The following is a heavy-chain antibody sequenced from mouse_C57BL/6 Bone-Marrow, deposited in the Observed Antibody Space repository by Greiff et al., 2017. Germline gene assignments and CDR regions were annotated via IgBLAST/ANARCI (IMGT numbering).Heavy chain of an antibody. CDR1: GFTFSSYA. Sequence: EVQRVESGGGLVKPGGSLKLSCAASGFTFSSYAMSWVRQTPEKRLEWVATISDGGSYTYYPDNVKGRFTISRDNAKNNLYLQMSHLKSEDTAMYYCARRWLLVYFDYWGQGTTLTVSS. CDR2: ISDGGSYT. CDR3: ARRWLLVYFDY. D-gene: IGHD2-3*01. V-gene: IGHV5-4*03. J-gene: IGHJ2*01.